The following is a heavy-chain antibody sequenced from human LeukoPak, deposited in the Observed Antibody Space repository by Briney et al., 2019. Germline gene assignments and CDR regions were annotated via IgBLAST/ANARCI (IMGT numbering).Heavy chain of an antibody. J-gene: IGHJ5*02. CDR1: GCTFTGYY. D-gene: IGHD2-2*01. CDR3: ATVVPAAMGWFDP. V-gene: IGHV1-2*02. Sequence: ASVKVSCKASGCTFTGYYMHWVRQAPGQGLEWMGWINPNSGGTNYAQKFQGRVTMTRDTSISTAYMELSRLRSDDTAVYYCATVVPAAMGWFDPWGQGTLVTVSS. CDR2: INPNSGGT.